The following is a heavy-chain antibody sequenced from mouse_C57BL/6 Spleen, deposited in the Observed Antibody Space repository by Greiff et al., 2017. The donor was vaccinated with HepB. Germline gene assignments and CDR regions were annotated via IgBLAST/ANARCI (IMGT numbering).Heavy chain of an antibody. CDR2: ISNLAYSI. CDR1: GFTFSDYG. Sequence: EVKLVESGGGLVQPGGSLKLSCAASGFTFSDYGMAWVRQAPRKGPEWVAFISNLAYSIYYADTVTGRFTISRENAKNTLYLEMSSLRSEDTAMYYCARRAYPPSNYYGSDYAMDYWGQGTSVTVSS. J-gene: IGHJ4*01. D-gene: IGHD1-1*01. CDR3: ARRAYPPSNYYGSDYAMDY. V-gene: IGHV5-15*01.